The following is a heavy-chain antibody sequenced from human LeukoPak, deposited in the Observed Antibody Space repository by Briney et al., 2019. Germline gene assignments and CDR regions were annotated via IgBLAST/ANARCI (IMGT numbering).Heavy chain of an antibody. CDR2: IIPIFGTA. Sequence: SVKVSCKASGYTFTSYYMHWVRQAPGQGLEWMGGIIPIFGTANYAQKFQGRVTITTDESTSTAYMELSSLRSEDTAVYYCASGILFSLNENAFDIWGQGTMVTVSS. CDR1: GYTFTSYY. CDR3: ASGILFSLNENAFDI. D-gene: IGHD2-21*01. V-gene: IGHV1-69*05. J-gene: IGHJ3*02.